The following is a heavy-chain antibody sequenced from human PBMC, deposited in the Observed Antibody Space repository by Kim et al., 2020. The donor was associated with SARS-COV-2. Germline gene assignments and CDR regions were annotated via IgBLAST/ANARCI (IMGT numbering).Heavy chain of an antibody. V-gene: IGHV3-74*03. Sequence: YADSVKGRFTISRNNHKNTRYLQMNSLRADDAALYYCTRYGGHRAFDIWGQGKMVTVSS. J-gene: IGHJ3*02. CDR3: TRYGGHRAFDI. D-gene: IGHD3-10*01.